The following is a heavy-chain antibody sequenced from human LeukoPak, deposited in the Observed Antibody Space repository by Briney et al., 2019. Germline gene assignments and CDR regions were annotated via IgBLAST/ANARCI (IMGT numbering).Heavy chain of an antibody. J-gene: IGHJ5*02. CDR1: GVTFSSYW. CDR3: ARSEGWFDP. V-gene: IGHV3-7*01. Sequence: GGSLRLSCAASGVTFSSYWMSWVRQAPGKGLEWVANIKRDGGEIYYVGSVKGRFIISRDNAKNSLYLQMNSLRADDTAVYYCARSEGWFDPWGQGTLVTVSS. CDR2: IKRDGGEI.